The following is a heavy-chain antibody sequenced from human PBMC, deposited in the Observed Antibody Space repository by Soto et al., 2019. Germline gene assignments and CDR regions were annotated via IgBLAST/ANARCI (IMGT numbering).Heavy chain of an antibody. V-gene: IGHV4-4*02. Sequence: QVQLQESGPGLIKPSGTLSLTCAVSGGSISSSSWWSWVRQPPGKGLGWIGEIYHTWNTNYNQSLESRVTISVKRSKNKFSLNLTSVNAAYTAVYYCARDSRAEAGNRRYYFDYRGQGTLVIVSS. CDR1: GGSISSSSW. CDR3: ARDSRAEAGNRRYYFDY. J-gene: IGHJ4*02. CDR2: IYHTWNT. D-gene: IGHD6-13*01.